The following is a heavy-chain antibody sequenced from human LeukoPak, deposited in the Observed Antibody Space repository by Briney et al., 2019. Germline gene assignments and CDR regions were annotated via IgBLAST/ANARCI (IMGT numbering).Heavy chain of an antibody. J-gene: IGHJ4*02. CDR1: GGSFSGYY. D-gene: IGHD2-2*01. CDR2: INHSGST. V-gene: IGHV4-34*01. CDR3: ARARGYCSSTSCNRSKRTGYHLDC. Sequence: PSETLSLTCAVYGGSFSGYYWSWIRQPPGKGLEWIGEINHSGSTNYNPSLKSRVTISVDTSKNQFSLKLSSVTAADTAVYYCARARGYCSSTSCNRSKRTGYHLDCWGQGTLVTVSS.